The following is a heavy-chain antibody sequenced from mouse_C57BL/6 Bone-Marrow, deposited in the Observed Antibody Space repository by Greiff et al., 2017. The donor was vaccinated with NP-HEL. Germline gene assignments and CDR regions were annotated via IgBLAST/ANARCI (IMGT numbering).Heavy chain of an antibody. V-gene: IGHV5-4*01. CDR3: ARDDGGAY. D-gene: IGHD1-1*01. Sequence: EVHLVESGGGLVKPGGSLKLSCAASGFTFSSHAMSWVRQTPEQRLEWVATISDGGGYTYYPDNVKGRFTISRDNAKDNLYLEMSHLKSEDTAMYYCARDDGGAYWGQGTLVTVSA. CDR1: GFTFSSHA. CDR2: ISDGGGYT. J-gene: IGHJ3*01.